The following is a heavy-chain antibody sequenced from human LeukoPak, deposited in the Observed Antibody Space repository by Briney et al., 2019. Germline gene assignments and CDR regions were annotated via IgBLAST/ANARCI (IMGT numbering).Heavy chain of an antibody. CDR3: ARGYDSPYYMDV. CDR1: GGSISSHY. CDR2: IYYSGST. Sequence: PSETLSLTCAVSGGSISSHYWSWIRQPPGKGLEWIGYIYYSGSTNYNPSLKSRVTILVDTSKNQFSLKLSSVTAADTAVYYCARGYDSPYYMDVWGKGTTVTVSS. J-gene: IGHJ6*03. V-gene: IGHV4-59*11. D-gene: IGHD1-1*01.